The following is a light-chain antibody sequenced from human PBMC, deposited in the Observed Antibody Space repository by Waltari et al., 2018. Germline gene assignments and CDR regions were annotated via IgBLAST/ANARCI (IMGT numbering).Light chain of an antibody. CDR3: QQYGDASRQRWA. CDR2: ATS. CDR1: QRVASTY. Sequence: EIVLTQSPGTLSLSPGERATLSCRASQRVASTYLAWYQQKPGQAPRFLIYATSTRAPGIPDRFSGSGSGTDFTLTISSLEPEDFAVYSCQQYGDASRQRWAFGQGTKVEI. J-gene: IGKJ1*01. V-gene: IGKV3-20*01.